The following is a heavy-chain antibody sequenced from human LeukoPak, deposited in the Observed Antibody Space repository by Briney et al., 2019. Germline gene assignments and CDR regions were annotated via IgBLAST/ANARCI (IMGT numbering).Heavy chain of an antibody. V-gene: IGHV1-18*01. Sequence: ASVNVSCKASGYTFTSYGISWVRQAPGQGLEWMGWISAYNGNTNYAQILQGRVTMTTDTSTSTAYMELGSLRSDDTAVYYCARDRDLEVVTPCCGMDVWGQGTTVTVSS. CDR2: ISAYNGNT. J-gene: IGHJ6*02. D-gene: IGHD4-23*01. CDR3: ARDRDLEVVTPCCGMDV. CDR1: GYTFTSYG.